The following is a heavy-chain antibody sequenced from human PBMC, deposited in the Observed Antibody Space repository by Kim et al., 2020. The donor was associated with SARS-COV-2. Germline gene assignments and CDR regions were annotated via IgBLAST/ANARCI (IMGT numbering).Heavy chain of an antibody. CDR3: MKGGWGWIWDH. D-gene: IGHD2-2*03. CDR2: FDGSDGTT. V-gene: IGHV3-23*01. Sequence: GSLRLSCTTSGFTFTGYAMSWVRQAPGKGLEWVSSFDGSDGTTYYVDSVKGRFTISRDNSKNTLYLQMSNWRADDTAVYYCMKGGWGWIWDHWGQGTLVTVSS. J-gene: IGHJ4*02. CDR1: GFTFTGYA.